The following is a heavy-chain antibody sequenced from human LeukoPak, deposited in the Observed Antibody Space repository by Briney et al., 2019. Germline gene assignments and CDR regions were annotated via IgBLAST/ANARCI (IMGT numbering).Heavy chain of an antibody. V-gene: IGHV4-30-4*07. D-gene: IGHD7-27*01. J-gene: IGHJ4*02. CDR2: IYYSGNT. Sequence: SETLSLTCAVSGGSISSGGYSWSWIRQPPGKGLEWIGYIYYSGNTYYNPSLKSRVTISVDTSKNQFSLKLSSVTAADTAVYFCARGFRGDNFDYWGQGTLVTVSS. CDR3: ARGFRGDNFDY. CDR1: GGSISSGGYS.